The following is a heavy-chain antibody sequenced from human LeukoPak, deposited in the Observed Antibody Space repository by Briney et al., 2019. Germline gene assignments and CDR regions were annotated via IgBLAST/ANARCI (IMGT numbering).Heavy chain of an antibody. D-gene: IGHD6-19*01. CDR2: INQDGSEE. CDR1: GFPFSSHW. CDR3: ASGGGWVFFN. V-gene: IGHV3-7*01. Sequence: GGSLRLSCAASGFPFSSHWVSWFRQSPGKGLEWVAHINQDGSEEYYVDSVKGRFTISRDNARNSQFLQMNSLRTEDTAVYYCASGGGWVFFNWGQGTLVTVSS. J-gene: IGHJ4*02.